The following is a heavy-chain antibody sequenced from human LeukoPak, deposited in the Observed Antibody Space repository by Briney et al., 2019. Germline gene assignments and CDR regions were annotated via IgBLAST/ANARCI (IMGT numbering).Heavy chain of an antibody. CDR2: IYYSGST. Sequence: SETLSLTCTVSGGSISSYYWGWIRQPPGKGLEWIGSIYYSGSTYYNPSLKSRVTISVDTSKNQFSLKLSSVTAADTAVYYCASEYCSGGSCYSVHWGQGTLVTVSS. J-gene: IGHJ4*02. V-gene: IGHV4-39*07. CDR1: GGSISSYY. D-gene: IGHD2-15*01. CDR3: ASEYCSGGSCYSVH.